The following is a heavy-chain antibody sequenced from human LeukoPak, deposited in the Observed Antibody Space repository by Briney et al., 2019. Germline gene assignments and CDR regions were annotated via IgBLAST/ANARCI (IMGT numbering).Heavy chain of an antibody. Sequence: PSETLSLTCTVSGGSISSSSSYWGWIRQPPGKGLEWIGSIYYSGGSFDNPALKSRVTISVDTSKNQFSLKLSSVTAADTAVYYCARHRSGWLQSSFDYWGQGTLVTVSS. CDR3: ARHRSGWLQSSFDY. D-gene: IGHD5-24*01. CDR1: GGSISSSSSY. V-gene: IGHV4-39*01. CDR2: IYYSGGS. J-gene: IGHJ4*02.